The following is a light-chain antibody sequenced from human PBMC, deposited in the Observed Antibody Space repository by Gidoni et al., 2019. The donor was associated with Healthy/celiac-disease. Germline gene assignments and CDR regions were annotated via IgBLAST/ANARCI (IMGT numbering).Light chain of an antibody. CDR3: QQRSNWPYT. CDR1: QSVRSY. CDR2: DAS. V-gene: IGKV3-11*01. J-gene: IGKJ2*01. Sequence: EIVLTQSPATLYLSPGERATLSCRASQSVRSYLASYQQKPGQAPRLLIYDASNRATGLPARFRCSVSGTDFTLTISSLEPEDFAVYYCQQRSNWPYTFGQGTKLEIK.